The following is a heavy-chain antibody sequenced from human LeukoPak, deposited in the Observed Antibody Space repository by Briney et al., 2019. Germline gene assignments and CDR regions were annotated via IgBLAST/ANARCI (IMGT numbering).Heavy chain of an antibody. CDR3: ASGIDDYVWGSYLGY. J-gene: IGHJ4*02. Sequence: PGGSLRLSCAASGFTFSSYSMNWVRQAPGKGLEWVSSISTSSSYIYYADSVKGRFTISRDNAKNSLYLQMNSLRAEDTAVYYCASGIDDYVWGSYLGYWGQGTVVTVSS. CDR2: ISTSSSYI. D-gene: IGHD3-16*01. V-gene: IGHV3-21*01. CDR1: GFTFSSYS.